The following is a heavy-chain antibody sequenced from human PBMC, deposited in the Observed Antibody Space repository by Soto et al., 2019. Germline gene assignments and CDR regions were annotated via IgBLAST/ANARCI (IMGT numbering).Heavy chain of an antibody. CDR3: TTESIIVGASWAFDI. J-gene: IGHJ3*02. D-gene: IGHD1-26*01. V-gene: IGHV3-15*07. CDR1: GFSFSNAW. CDR2: IKTKAYREAT. Sequence: EVQLVASGGGMVTPGGSLRVSCAGSGFSFSNAWVSWVRQAPGKGLEWVGRIKTKAYREATDYAAPVKGRFTISRDDSKNMLFLQMNSLKTEDTGVYYCTTESIIVGASWAFDIWGPGTMVTVSS.